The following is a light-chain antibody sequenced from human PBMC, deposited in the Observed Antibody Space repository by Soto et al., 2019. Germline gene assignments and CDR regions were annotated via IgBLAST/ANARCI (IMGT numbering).Light chain of an antibody. V-gene: IGLV2-11*01. CDR3: SSYAGNYVYV. Sequence: QSALTQPRSVSGSPGQSVTISCTGTSSDVGGYKYVSWYQQHPGKAPKVIIFDVNKRPSGVPGRLSGSKSGNTASLTISGLQTEDDADYYCSSYAGNYVYVFGSGTKVTVL. J-gene: IGLJ1*01. CDR2: DVN. CDR1: SSDVGGYKY.